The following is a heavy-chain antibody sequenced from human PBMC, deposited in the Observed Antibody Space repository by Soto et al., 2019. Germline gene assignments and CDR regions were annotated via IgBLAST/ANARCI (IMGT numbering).Heavy chain of an antibody. D-gene: IGHD6-25*01. J-gene: IGHJ6*02. Sequence: AASVKVSCKASGGTFSSYAISWVRQAPGQGLEWMGGIIPIFGTANYAQKFQGRVTITADESTSTAYMELSSLRSEDTAVYYCARGSTAVSPYGMDVWGQGTTVTVSS. CDR2: IIPIFGTA. V-gene: IGHV1-69*13. CDR3: ARGSTAVSPYGMDV. CDR1: GGTFSSYA.